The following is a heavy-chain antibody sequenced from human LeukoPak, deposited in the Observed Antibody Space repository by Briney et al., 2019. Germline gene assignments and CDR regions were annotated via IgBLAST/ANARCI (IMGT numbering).Heavy chain of an antibody. CDR1: GYTFTSYA. V-gene: IGHV7-4-1*02. Sequence: ASVKVSCKASGYTFTSYAMNWVRQAPGQGLEWMGWINTNTGNPTYAQGFTGRFVFSLDTSVSTAYLQISSLKAGDTAVYYCAREFRYYDSSGSLGYWGQGTLVTVSS. CDR2: INTNTGNP. J-gene: IGHJ4*02. CDR3: AREFRYYDSSGSLGY. D-gene: IGHD3-22*01.